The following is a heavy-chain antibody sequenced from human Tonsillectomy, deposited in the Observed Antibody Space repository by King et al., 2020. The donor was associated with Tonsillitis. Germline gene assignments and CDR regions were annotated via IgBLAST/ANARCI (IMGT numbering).Heavy chain of an antibody. CDR1: GGFISSGVNY. Sequence: VQLQESGPGLVKPSQTLSLTCTVSGGFISSGVNYWSWIRQRPGKGLEWIGYIYNSGSTYYNPSLKSRVTISGDTSRTQFSLKLSSVIAADTAVYFCARGVYHSGITWFDPWGQGTLVTVSS. CDR3: ARGVYHSGITWFDP. J-gene: IGHJ5*02. D-gene: IGHD3-10*01. CDR2: IYNSGST. V-gene: IGHV4-31*03.